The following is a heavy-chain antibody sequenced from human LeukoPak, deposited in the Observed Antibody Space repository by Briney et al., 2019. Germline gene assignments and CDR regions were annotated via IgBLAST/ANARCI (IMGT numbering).Heavy chain of an antibody. D-gene: IGHD3-9*01. Sequence: SETLALTCAVYGGSFSGYYWSWIRQPPGKGLEWIGEINHSGSTNYNPPLKSRLPIPVDTSKTQFSLKLSSVPAADPAVYYCARGGLRYFDWLSVWGQGTLVTVSS. CDR2: INHSGST. CDR3: ARGGLRYFDWLSV. V-gene: IGHV4-34*01. CDR1: GGSFSGYY. J-gene: IGHJ4*02.